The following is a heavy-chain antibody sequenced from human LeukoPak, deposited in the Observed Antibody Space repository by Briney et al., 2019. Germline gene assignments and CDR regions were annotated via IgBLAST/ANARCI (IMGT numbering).Heavy chain of an antibody. CDR3: ARGKRYSSSWFYNRFDP. Sequence: GGSLRLSCEVSGFTFSSYDMHWVRQTTGKGLEWISGIGTTGDTHYPDSVKGRFTVSRENAKNSLYLQMNSLRAGDTAVYYCARGKRYSSSWFYNRFDPWGQGTLVTVSS. V-gene: IGHV3-13*01. CDR2: IGTTGDT. CDR1: GFTFSSYD. D-gene: IGHD6-13*01. J-gene: IGHJ5*02.